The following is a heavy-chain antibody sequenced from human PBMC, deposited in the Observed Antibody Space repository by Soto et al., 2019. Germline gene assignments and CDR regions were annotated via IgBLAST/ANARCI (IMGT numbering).Heavy chain of an antibody. CDR1: GGSFSGYY. Sequence: SETLSLTCAVYGGSFSGYYWSWIRQPPGKGLEWIGEISHSGSTNYNPSLKSRVTISVDTSKNQFSLKLSSVTAADTAVYYCARGLGPMDVWGQGTTVTVSS. CDR3: ARGLGPMDV. CDR2: ISHSGST. J-gene: IGHJ6*02. D-gene: IGHD1-26*01. V-gene: IGHV4-34*01.